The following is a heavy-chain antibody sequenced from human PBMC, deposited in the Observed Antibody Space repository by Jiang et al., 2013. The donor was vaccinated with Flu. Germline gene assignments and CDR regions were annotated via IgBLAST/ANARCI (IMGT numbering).Heavy chain of an antibody. CDR3: ARLGDPIGHYTNYYYYAMDV. CDR1: GGSISSSRYY. D-gene: IGHD3-16*01. Sequence: KPSETLSLTCNVSGGSISSSRYYWGWIRQPPGKGLEWIGRIDYSGGTYYNPSLKSRVTISVDTSKNQFSLKLSSVTAAESAVYYCARLGDPIGHYTNYYYYAMDVWGQGTTVTVSS. CDR2: IDYSGGT. J-gene: IGHJ6*02. V-gene: IGHV4-39*01.